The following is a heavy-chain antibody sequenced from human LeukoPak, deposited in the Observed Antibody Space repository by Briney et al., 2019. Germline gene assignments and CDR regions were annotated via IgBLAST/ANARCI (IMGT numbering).Heavy chain of an antibody. V-gene: IGHV3-23*01. J-gene: IGHJ4*02. Sequence: GGSLRLSCAASGFTFNSYAMTWVRQAPGKGLQWVSGISSSGDNTYYADSVKGRFTISRDNSKNTLYLQMNTLRAEDTAFYYCVKDLVSAVIPFYFDYWGQGTLDTVSS. CDR3: VKDLVSAVIPFYFDY. CDR2: ISSSGDNT. CDR1: GFTFNSYA. D-gene: IGHD2-21*01.